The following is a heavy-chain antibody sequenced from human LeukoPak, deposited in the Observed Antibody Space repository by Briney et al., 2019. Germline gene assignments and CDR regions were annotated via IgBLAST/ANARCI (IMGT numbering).Heavy chain of an antibody. CDR1: GGTFSSYA. V-gene: IGHV1-69*05. Sequence: SVKVSCKASGGTFSSYAISWGRHAPGQGLEWMGGIIPIFGTANYAQKFQGRVTITTDESTSTAYMELSSLRSEDTAVYYCASDSSGYYFDYWGQGTLVTVSS. CDR2: IIPIFGTA. D-gene: IGHD3-22*01. J-gene: IGHJ4*02. CDR3: ASDSSGYYFDY.